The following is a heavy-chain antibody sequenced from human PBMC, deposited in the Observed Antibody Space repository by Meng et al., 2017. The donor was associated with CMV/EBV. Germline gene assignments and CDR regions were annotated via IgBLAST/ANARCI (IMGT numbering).Heavy chain of an antibody. Sequence: GESLKISCAASGFTFSNYGMYWVRQAPGKGLEWVTFIRYDGSNKYYADSVKGRFTISRDNSKNTLFLQMNSLRAEDTVVYYCARPLTNYDFWSGYYTGGGMDVWGQGTTVTVSS. CDR1: GFTFSNYG. CDR3: ARPLTNYDFWSGYYTGGGMDV. V-gene: IGHV3-30*02. D-gene: IGHD3-3*01. J-gene: IGHJ6*02. CDR2: IRYDGSNK.